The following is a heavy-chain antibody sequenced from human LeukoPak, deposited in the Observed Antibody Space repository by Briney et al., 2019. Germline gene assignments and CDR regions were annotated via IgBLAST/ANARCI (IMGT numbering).Heavy chain of an antibody. J-gene: IGHJ4*02. CDR2: INHSGST. Sequence: SETLSLTCAVYDGSFSGYYWCWIRQPPGKGLEWIGEINHSGSTNYNPSLKSRVTISVDTSKNQFSLKLSSVTAADTAVYYCARGPTDYDILTGYYRRPLDYWGQGTLVTVSS. CDR3: ARGPTDYDILTGYYRRPLDY. CDR1: DGSFSGYY. V-gene: IGHV4-34*01. D-gene: IGHD3-9*01.